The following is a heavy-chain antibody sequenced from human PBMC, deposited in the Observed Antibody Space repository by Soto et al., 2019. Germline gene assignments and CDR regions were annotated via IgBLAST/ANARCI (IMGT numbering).Heavy chain of an antibody. CDR1: GCPFSDYY. CDR2: ISSSSSYT. CDR3: ARWLDYGDYSSPGGY. J-gene: IGHJ4*02. D-gene: IGHD4-17*01. Sequence: SGGSLRLSCAASGCPFSDYYMILLRPAQGKGLEWVSYISSSSSYTNYADSVKGRFTISRDNAKNSLYLQMNSLRAEDTAVYYCARWLDYGDYSSPGGYWGQGTLVTVSS. V-gene: IGHV3-11*03.